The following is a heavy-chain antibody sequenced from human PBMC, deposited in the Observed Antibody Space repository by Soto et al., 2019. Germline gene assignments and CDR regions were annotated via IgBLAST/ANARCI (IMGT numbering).Heavy chain of an antibody. V-gene: IGHV3-21*01. CDR3: ARDDSSGYYSLGYFDY. CDR2: ISSSSSYI. CDR1: GFTFSSYS. J-gene: IGHJ4*02. Sequence: LRLSCAASGFTFSSYSMNWVRQAPGKGLEWVSSISSSSSYIYYADSVKGRFTISRDNAKNSLYLQMNSLRAEDTAVYYCARDDSSGYYSLGYFDYWGQGTLVTVSS. D-gene: IGHD3-22*01.